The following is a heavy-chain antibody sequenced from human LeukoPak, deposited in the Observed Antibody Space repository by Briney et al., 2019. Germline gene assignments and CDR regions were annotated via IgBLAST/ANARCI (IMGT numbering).Heavy chain of an antibody. CDR3: ARAGVVYCSGGSCYVHAFDI. CDR1: GYTFTSYA. Sequence: ASVKVSCKASGYTFTSYAMNWVRQAPGQGLEWMGIINPSGGSTSYAQKFQGRITMTRDTSTSTVYMELSSLRSEDTAVYYCARAGVVYCSGGSCYVHAFDIWGQGTMVTVSS. J-gene: IGHJ3*02. D-gene: IGHD2-15*01. V-gene: IGHV1-46*01. CDR2: INPSGGST.